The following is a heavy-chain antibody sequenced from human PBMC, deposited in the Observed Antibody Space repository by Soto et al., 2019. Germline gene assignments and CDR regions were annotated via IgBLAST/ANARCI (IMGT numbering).Heavy chain of an antibody. D-gene: IGHD6-6*01. CDR1: GYTLTELS. V-gene: IGHV1-24*01. Sequence: QVQLVQSGAEVKKPGASVTVSCKVSGYTLTELSMHWVRQAPGKWLEWMGGFDPEDGETIYAQKFQGRVTMTEDTSTDTAYMELSSLRSEDTAVYYGATEIHALYSSSPRSLDYWGQGTLVTVSS. CDR2: FDPEDGET. J-gene: IGHJ4*02. CDR3: ATEIHALYSSSPRSLDY.